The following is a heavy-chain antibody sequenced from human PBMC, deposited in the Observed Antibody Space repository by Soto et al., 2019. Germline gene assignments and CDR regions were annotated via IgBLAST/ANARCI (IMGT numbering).Heavy chain of an antibody. CDR2: IYRTGST. V-gene: IGHV4-4*02. CDR1: VGSFTSNNW. Sequence: PSETLSLTCAVSVGSFTSNNWWTWVRQPPGQGPEWIGEIYRTGSTNYNPSLKSRVTISLDKSENQFSLKVTSLTAADTAVYYCASRDPGTSADYWGQGAMVTVSS. D-gene: IGHD1-7*01. CDR3: ASRDPGTSADY. J-gene: IGHJ4*02.